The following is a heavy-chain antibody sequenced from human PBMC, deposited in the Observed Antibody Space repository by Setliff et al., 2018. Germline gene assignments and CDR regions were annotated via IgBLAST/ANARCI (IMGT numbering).Heavy chain of an antibody. Sequence: SETLSLTCAVSGASISSVNLWSWVRQPPGKGLEWIGYIYYSGSTYYNPSLKSRVTISVDTSKNQFSLKLSSVTAADTAVYYCARGLGIVVVPAAIGCWFDPWGQGTLVTVSS. D-gene: IGHD2-2*03. CDR1: GASISSVNL. V-gene: IGHV4-31*11. CDR3: ARGLGIVVVPAAIGCWFDP. CDR2: IYYSGST. J-gene: IGHJ5*02.